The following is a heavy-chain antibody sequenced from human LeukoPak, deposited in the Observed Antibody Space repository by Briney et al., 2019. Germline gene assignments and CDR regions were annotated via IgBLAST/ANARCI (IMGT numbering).Heavy chain of an antibody. CDR1: GGSISSFF. CDR3: ARDLELERNRWNYFES. Sequence: PSETLSLTCTVSGGSISSFFWSWIRQPPGKGLEWIGSMHYSGDTKYNLSLKSRVSLSIDTSNQQFSLRLSSVTAADTAVYYCARDLELERNRWNYFESWGQGTLVTVSS. D-gene: IGHD1-1*01. CDR2: MHYSGDT. J-gene: IGHJ4*02. V-gene: IGHV4-59*01.